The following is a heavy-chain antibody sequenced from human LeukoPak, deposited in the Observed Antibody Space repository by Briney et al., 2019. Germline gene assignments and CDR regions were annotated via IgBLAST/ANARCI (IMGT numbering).Heavy chain of an antibody. CDR2: MSPNSGIT. J-gene: IGHJ4*02. CDR3: ARDQGGSLDY. V-gene: IGHV1-8*01. CDR1: GYTLTELS. Sequence: ASVKVSCKVSGYTLTELSMHWVRQATGQGLEWMGWMSPNSGITGYAQKFQGRVTMTRNTAISTAYMELSSLRSEDTAVYYCARDQGGSLDYWGQGTLVTVSS. D-gene: IGHD1-26*01.